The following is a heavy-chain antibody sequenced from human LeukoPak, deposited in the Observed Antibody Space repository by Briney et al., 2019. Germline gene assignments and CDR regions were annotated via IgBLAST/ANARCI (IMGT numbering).Heavy chain of an antibody. CDR3: ARHAWGIAGNWYFDL. J-gene: IGHJ2*01. Sequence: SETLSLTCTVSGGSISSSSYYWGWIRQPPGKGLEWIGSIYYSGSTYYNPSLKSRVTISVDTSKNQFSLKLSSVTAADTAVYYCARHAWGIAGNWYFDLWGRGTLVTVSS. CDR1: GGSISSSSYY. V-gene: IGHV4-39*01. CDR2: IYYSGST. D-gene: IGHD6-13*01.